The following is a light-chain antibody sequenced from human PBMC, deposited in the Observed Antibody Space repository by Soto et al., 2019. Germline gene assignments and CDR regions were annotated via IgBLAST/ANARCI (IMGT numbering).Light chain of an antibody. CDR3: MQALQILPFT. J-gene: IGKJ4*01. CDR1: QSLLHSNGHTY. V-gene: IGKV2-28*01. CDR2: WAS. Sequence: DIVMTQSPLSLSVTPGEPASISCRSSQSLLHSNGHTYLDWYLQKPGQSPQLLIYWASNRASGVPDRFSGSGSGTDFTLKISRVEDEDVGVYYCMQALQILPFTFGGGTKGEIK.